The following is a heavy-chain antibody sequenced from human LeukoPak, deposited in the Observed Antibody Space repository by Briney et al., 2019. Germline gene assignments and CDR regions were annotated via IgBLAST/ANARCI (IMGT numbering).Heavy chain of an antibody. V-gene: IGHV1-2*02. CDR3: ARVTGYYYENTGYYHHAFDI. J-gene: IGHJ3*02. Sequence: GASVKASCKASGYTFTGYYMHWVRQAPGQGLEWMGWINPNSGGTIYAQKFQGRVTMTRDTSISTAYMELSRLRSDDTAVYYCARVTGYYYENTGYYHHAFDIWGQGTMVTVSS. CDR2: INPNSGGT. CDR1: GYTFTGYY. D-gene: IGHD3-22*01.